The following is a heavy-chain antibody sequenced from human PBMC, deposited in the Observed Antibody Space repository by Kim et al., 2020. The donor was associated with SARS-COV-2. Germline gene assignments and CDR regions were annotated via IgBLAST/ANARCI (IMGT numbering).Heavy chain of an antibody. D-gene: IGHD6-13*01. CDR1: GGSISSYY. V-gene: IGHV4-59*13. CDR2: IYYSGST. Sequence: SETLSLTCTVSGGSISSYYWSWIRQPPGKGLEWIGYIYYSGSTNYNPSLKSRVTISVDTSKNQFSLKLSSVTAADTAMYYCARGWSSSWYWFDPWGQGTLVTVSS. J-gene: IGHJ5*02. CDR3: ARGWSSSWYWFDP.